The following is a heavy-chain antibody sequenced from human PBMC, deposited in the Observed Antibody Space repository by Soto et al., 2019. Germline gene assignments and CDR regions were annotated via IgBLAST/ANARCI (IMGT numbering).Heavy chain of an antibody. CDR1: GYTFTGYY. D-gene: IGHD2-8*01. J-gene: IGHJ6*02. Sequence: GASVKVSCKASGYTFTGYYLHWVRQAPGQDLGWTGWINPKSGGTSTAQKFQGWVTMTTDTSISTASMELTRLTSDDTAIYYCARGDSTDCSNGVCSFFYNHDMDVWGQGTTVTVSS. V-gene: IGHV1-2*04. CDR3: ARGDSTDCSNGVCSFFYNHDMDV. CDR2: INPKSGGT.